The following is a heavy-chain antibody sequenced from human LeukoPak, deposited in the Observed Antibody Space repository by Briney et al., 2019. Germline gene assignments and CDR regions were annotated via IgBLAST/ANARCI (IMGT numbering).Heavy chain of an antibody. D-gene: IGHD3-10*01. CDR2: ISGSGGST. CDR1: GFTFSSYA. J-gene: IGHJ4*02. V-gene: IGHV3-23*01. Sequence: GGSLRLSCAASGFTFSSYAMSWVRQAPGKGLEWVSAISGSGGSTYYADSVKGRFTISRDNSKNTLYLQMNSLRAEDTAVYYCAKLHYYGSGSYYKAKYYFDYWGQGTLVTVSS. CDR3: AKLHYYGSGSYYKAKYYFDY.